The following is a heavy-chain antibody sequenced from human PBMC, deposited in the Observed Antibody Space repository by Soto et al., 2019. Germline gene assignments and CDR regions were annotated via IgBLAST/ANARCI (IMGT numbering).Heavy chain of an antibody. Sequence: QVQLVQSGAEVKKPGASVKVSCKASGYTFTSYGISWVRQAPGQGLEWMGWISAYNGNTNYAQKLQGRVTMTTDTSXXXAXXXXXXXXXXXXXXXXXARGDDILTGYLGYWGQGXLVTVSS. V-gene: IGHV1-18*01. CDR2: ISAYNGNT. D-gene: IGHD3-9*01. J-gene: IGHJ4*02. CDR3: ARGDDILTGYLGY. CDR1: GYTFTSYG.